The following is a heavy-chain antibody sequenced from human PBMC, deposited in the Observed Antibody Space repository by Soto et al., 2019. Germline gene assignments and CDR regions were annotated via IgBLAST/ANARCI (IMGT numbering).Heavy chain of an antibody. D-gene: IGHD3-10*01. CDR2: IYHSGST. V-gene: IGHV4-4*02. CDR3: AREYYYGSGSYYNVNYYYYYMDV. Sequence: SETLSLTCAVSSGSIISSSWWSWVRQPPGKGLEWIGEIYHSGSTNYNPSLKSRVTISVDKSKNQFSLKLSSVTAADTAVYYCAREYYYGSGSYYNVNYYYYYMDVWGKGTTVTVSS. CDR1: SGSIISSSW. J-gene: IGHJ6*03.